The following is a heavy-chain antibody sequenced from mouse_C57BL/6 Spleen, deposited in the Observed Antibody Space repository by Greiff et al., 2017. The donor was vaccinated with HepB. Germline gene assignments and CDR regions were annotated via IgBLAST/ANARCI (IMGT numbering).Heavy chain of an antibody. D-gene: IGHD1-1*01. Sequence: EVKLMESEGGLVQPGSSMKLSCTASGFTFSDYYMAWVRQVPEKGLEWVANINYDGSSTYYLDSLKSRFIISRDNAKNILYLQMSSLKSEDTATYYCARDPFYYGSSYGYFDVWGTGTTVTVSS. CDR2: INYDGSST. CDR1: GFTFSDYY. J-gene: IGHJ1*03. CDR3: ARDPFYYGSSYGYFDV. V-gene: IGHV5-16*01.